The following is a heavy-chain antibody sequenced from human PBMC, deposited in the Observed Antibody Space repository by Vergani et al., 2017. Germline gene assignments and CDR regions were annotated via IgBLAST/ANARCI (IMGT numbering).Heavy chain of an antibody. J-gene: IGHJ4*02. CDR2: IYHSGST. Sequence: QVQLQESGPGLVKPSETLSLTCTVSGYSISSGYYWGWIRQPPGKGLEWIGSIYHSGSTYYNPSLKSRVSISVDTSKNQFSLMLSSVTAADTAVYYCARADLWTDQQYYFDYWGQGTLVTVSS. V-gene: IGHV4-38-2*02. D-gene: IGHD3-3*01. CDR1: GYSISSGYY. CDR3: ARADLWTDQQYYFDY.